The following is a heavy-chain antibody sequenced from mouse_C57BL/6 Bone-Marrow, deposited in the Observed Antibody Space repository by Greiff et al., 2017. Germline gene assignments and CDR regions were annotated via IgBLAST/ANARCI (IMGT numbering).Heavy chain of an antibody. J-gene: IGHJ2*01. D-gene: IGHD1-1*01. CDR1: GYTFTSYT. V-gene: IGHV1-4*01. Sequence: VQLQQSGAELARPGASVKMSCKASGYTFTSYTMHWVKQRPGQGLEWIGYINPSSGYTKYNQKFKDKATLTADKSSSTAYMQLSSLTSEDSAVYYCARSTVVAGYFDYWGQGTTLTVSS. CDR2: INPSSGYT. CDR3: ARSTVVAGYFDY.